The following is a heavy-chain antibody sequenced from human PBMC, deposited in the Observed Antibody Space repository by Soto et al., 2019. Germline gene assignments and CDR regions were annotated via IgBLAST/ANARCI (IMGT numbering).Heavy chain of an antibody. CDR2: VYHTGRT. Sequence: PSETLSLTCTVSGGSFKSGSYSWSWIRQPPGEGLEWIGYVYHTGRTSYNPSLKSRVSISMDTSKNQFSPNLDSVTAADTAVYFCARDFAYFDSWGQGTLVTVSS. CDR3: ARDFAYFDS. V-gene: IGHV4-61*01. CDR1: GGSFKSGSYS. J-gene: IGHJ4*02. D-gene: IGHD3-3*01.